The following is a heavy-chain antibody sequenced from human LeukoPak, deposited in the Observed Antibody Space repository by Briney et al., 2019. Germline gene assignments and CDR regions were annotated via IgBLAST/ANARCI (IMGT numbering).Heavy chain of an antibody. Sequence: GGSQRLSCAASGFTFSSYWMSWVRQAPGKGLEWVSSISRSGSTKYYADSVKGRFTISRDNAKNSLFLQMNSLRAEDTAVYYCARVLRYCSGGNCYSGGLGYMDVWGKGTTVTISS. V-gene: IGHV3-48*04. CDR1: GFTFSSYW. D-gene: IGHD2-15*01. J-gene: IGHJ6*03. CDR2: ISRSGSTK. CDR3: ARVLRYCSGGNCYSGGLGYMDV.